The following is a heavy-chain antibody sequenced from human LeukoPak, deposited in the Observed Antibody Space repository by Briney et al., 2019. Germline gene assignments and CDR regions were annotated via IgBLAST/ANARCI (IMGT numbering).Heavy chain of an antibody. D-gene: IGHD1-26*01. CDR2: INTYNGNT. Sequence: ASVKVSCKASGYGFSDVYFNWVRQAPGQGLQWMGWINTYNGNTEYAQSLQGRATMTIDTATATAYLEVRSLISDDTAVYYCARDLGEGAKRDLDFWGQGTLVTVSS. V-gene: IGHV1-18*04. CDR1: GYGFSDVY. CDR3: ARDLGEGAKRDLDF. J-gene: IGHJ4*02.